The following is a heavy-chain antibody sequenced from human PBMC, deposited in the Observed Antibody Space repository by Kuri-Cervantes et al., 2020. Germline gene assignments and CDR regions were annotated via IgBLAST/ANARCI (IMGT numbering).Heavy chain of an antibody. D-gene: IGHD1-1*01. V-gene: IGHV3-30*03. CDR3: VRQRRIPKRRGTPSYDYYGMDV. J-gene: IGHJ6*02. CDR2: ISSDGSND. CDR1: GFTFSSYD. Sequence: GESLKISCAASGFTFSSYDMHWVRQAPGKGLDWVAVISSDGSNDYYADSVKGRFTLSRDNSKNTLFLQMDSLRAEDTAVYYCVRQRRIPKRRGTPSYDYYGMDVWGQGTSVTVSS.